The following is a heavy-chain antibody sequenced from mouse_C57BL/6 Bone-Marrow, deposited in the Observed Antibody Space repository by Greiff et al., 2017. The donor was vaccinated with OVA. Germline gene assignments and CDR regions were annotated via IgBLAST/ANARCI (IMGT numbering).Heavy chain of an antibody. CDR3: GRERGHYFDY. V-gene: IGHV1-81*01. Sequence: QVQLQQSGAELARPGASVQLSCKASVYTFPSYGISWVKQRTGQGLEWIGELYPRSGNPSSTAKFKGQATLTADQSSSTAYMELRSLTSEDSAVYFCGRERGHYFDYWGQGTTLTVSS. CDR2: LYPRSGNP. J-gene: IGHJ2*01. CDR1: VYTFPSYG.